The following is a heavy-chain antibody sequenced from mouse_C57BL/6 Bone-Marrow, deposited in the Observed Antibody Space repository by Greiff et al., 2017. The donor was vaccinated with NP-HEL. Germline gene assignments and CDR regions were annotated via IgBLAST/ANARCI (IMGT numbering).Heavy chain of an antibody. D-gene: IGHD2-4*01. J-gene: IGHJ4*01. V-gene: IGHV1-78*01. CDR3: ARVYYDYDREAYYAMDY. CDR2: IYPRDGST. CDR1: GYTFTDHT. Sequence: VQLQQSDAELVKPGASVKISCKVSGYTFTDHTIHWMKQRPEQGLEWIGYIYPRDGSTKYNEKFKGKATLTADKSSSTAYMQLNSLTSEDSAVYFCARVYYDYDREAYYAMDYWGQGTSVTVSS.